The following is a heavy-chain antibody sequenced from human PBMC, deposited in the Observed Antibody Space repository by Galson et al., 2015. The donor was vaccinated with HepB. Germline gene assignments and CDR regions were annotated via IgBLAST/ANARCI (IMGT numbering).Heavy chain of an antibody. CDR1: GGSISSYY. CDR3: ARLVQYSRHHAFDI. V-gene: IGHV4-59*01. Sequence: LSLTCTVSGGSISSYYWSWIRQPPGKGLEWIGYIYYSGSANHNPSLKSRVTISPDTSKNQFSLKLSSVTAADTAVYYCARLVQYSRHHAFDIWGRGTMVTVSS. J-gene: IGHJ3*02. CDR2: IYYSGSA. D-gene: IGHD2-15*01.